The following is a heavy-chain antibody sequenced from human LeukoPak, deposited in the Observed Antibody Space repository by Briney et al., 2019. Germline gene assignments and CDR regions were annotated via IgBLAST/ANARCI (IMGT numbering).Heavy chain of an antibody. D-gene: IGHD6-13*01. CDR1: GGSISSNTYY. CDR3: ARGWRAYYYYYMDV. J-gene: IGHJ6*03. Sequence: SETLSLTCTVSGGSISSNTYYWGWIRQPPGKGLEWIGSIYYSGSTYYNPSLKSRVTISVDTSKNQFSLKLSSVTAADTAVYYCARGWRAYYYYYMDVWGKGTTVTISS. V-gene: IGHV4-39*07. CDR2: IYYSGST.